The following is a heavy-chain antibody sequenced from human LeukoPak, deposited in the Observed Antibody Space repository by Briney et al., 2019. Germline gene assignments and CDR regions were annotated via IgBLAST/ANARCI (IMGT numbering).Heavy chain of an antibody. CDR3: ARIVVGDFDY. D-gene: IGHD3-22*01. J-gene: IGHJ4*02. V-gene: IGHV4-38-2*02. CDR1: GYSISSGYY. CDR2: IYHSGST. Sequence: PSETLSLTCTVSGYSISSGYYWGWIRQPPGKGLEWIGSIYHSGSTYYNPSLKSRVTISVDTSKNQFSLKLSSVTAADTAVYYCARIVVGDFDYWGQGTLVTVSS.